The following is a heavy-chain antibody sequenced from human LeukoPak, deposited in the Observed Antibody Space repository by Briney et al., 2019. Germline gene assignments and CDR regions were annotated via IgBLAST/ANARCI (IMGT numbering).Heavy chain of an antibody. D-gene: IGHD3-22*01. V-gene: IGHV3-23*01. CDR1: GFTFSSYT. Sequence: GGSLRLSCAASGFTFSSYTMSWVRQAPGKRLEWVSAISGSGGSTYYADSVKGRFTISRDNSKNTLYLQMNSLRAEDTAVYYCAKLVYYYDSSGYYEEYYFDYWGQGTLVTVSS. J-gene: IGHJ4*02. CDR2: ISGSGGST. CDR3: AKLVYYYDSSGYYEEYYFDY.